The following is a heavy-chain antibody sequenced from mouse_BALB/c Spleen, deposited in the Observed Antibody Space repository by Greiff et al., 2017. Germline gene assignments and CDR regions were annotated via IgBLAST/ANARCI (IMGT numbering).Heavy chain of an antibody. CDR1: GYTFTSYW. J-gene: IGHJ4*01. CDR3: ARWDGGAMDY. V-gene: IGHV1S81*02. D-gene: IGHD1-1*02. CDR2: INPSNGRT. Sequence: QVQLQQPGAELVKPGASVKLSCKASGYTFTSYWMHWVKQRPGQGLEWIGEINPSNGRTNYNEKFKSKATLTVDKSSSTAYMQLSSLTSEDSAVYYCARWDGGAMDYWGQGTSVTVSS.